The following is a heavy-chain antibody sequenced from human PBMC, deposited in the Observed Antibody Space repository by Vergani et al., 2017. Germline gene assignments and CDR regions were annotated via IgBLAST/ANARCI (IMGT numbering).Heavy chain of an antibody. CDR3: ARRSGIVYDIFSGTQYFFDF. D-gene: IGHD3-9*01. CDR1: NDSVSSSSYY. V-gene: IGHV4-39*01. CDR2: IYYSGST. Sequence: QVQLQESGPGLVKPSETLSLTCTVSNDSVSSSSYYWGWIRQPPGKGLEWIGSIYYSGSTYYNPSLKSRVTISVDTSKNQFSLKLSSVTAADTAVYYCARRSGIVYDIFSGTQYFFDFWGQGTLVTVSS. J-gene: IGHJ4*02.